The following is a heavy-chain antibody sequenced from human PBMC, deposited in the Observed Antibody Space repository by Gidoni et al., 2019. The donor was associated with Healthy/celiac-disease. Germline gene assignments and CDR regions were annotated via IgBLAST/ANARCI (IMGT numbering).Heavy chain of an antibody. CDR3: ASGIVGATGDDYYYGMDV. V-gene: IGHV3-23*01. D-gene: IGHD1-26*01. J-gene: IGHJ6*02. CDR2: ISGSGGST. Sequence: EVQLLESGGGLVQPGGSLRLSCAASGFTFSSYAMSWVRQAPGKGLEWVSAISGSGGSTYYADSVKGRFTISRDNSKNTLYLQMNSLRAEDTAVYYCASGIVGATGDDYYYGMDVWGQGTTVTVSS. CDR1: GFTFSSYA.